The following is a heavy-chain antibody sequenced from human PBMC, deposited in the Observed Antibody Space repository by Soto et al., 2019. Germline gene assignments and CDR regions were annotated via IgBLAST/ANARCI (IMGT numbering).Heavy chain of an antibody. D-gene: IGHD2-2*01. V-gene: IGHV1-69*04. CDR1: GGTFSSYA. CDR3: ARGGAVVVPGAVDRHNWFDP. CDR2: VIPILGMA. Sequence: GASVKVSCKASGGTFSSYAISWVRQAPGQGLEWMGRVIPILGMANYAQKFQGRVTITADKSTSTVYMEMSSLRSEDTAVYYCARGGAVVVPGAVDRHNWFDPWGQGTLVTVPQ. J-gene: IGHJ5*02.